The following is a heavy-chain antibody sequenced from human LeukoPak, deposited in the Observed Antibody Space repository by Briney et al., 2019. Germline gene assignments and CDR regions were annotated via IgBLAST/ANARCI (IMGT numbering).Heavy chain of an antibody. CDR3: AKDRNYYDSSGYYPGADY. Sequence: GRSLRLSCAGSGFTFSGYGMHWVRQAPGKGLEWVAVILYDGSNKYYADSVKGRFTISRDNSKNTLYLQMSSLGAEDTAVYYCAKDRNYYDSSGYYPGADYWGQGTLVTVSS. V-gene: IGHV3-30*18. D-gene: IGHD3-22*01. J-gene: IGHJ4*02. CDR2: ILYDGSNK. CDR1: GFTFSGYG.